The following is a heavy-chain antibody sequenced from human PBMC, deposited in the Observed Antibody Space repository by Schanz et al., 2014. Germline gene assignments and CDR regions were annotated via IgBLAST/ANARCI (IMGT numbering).Heavy chain of an antibody. Sequence: EQLLQSGGGLVQPGGSLRLSCAASGFTFSDYYMSWIRQAPGKGLEWVALISNDGSIKYYADSVEGRFTISRDNSRNTLYLHMNTLRSEDTAVYYCAKDSTHIDIVLVPTAIDYWGQGTLVTVSS. CDR2: ISNDGSIK. D-gene: IGHD2-2*01. V-gene: IGHV3-30-3*01. J-gene: IGHJ4*02. CDR1: GFTFSDYY. CDR3: AKDSTHIDIVLVPTAIDY.